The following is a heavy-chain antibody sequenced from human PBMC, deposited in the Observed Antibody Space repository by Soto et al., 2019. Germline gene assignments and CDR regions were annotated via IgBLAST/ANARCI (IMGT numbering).Heavy chain of an antibody. CDR2: IRSKANSYAT. J-gene: IGHJ6*02. V-gene: IGHV3-73*02. CDR1: GFTFSGSA. Sequence: EVQLVESGGGLAQPGGSLKLSCAASGFTFSGSAMHWVRQASGKGLEWVGRIRSKANSYATAYAASVKGRFTISRDDSKNTAYLQMNSLKTEDTAVYYCTVFGSGPNDYYYYGMDVWGQGTTVTVSS. D-gene: IGHD6-19*01. CDR3: TVFGSGPNDYYYYGMDV.